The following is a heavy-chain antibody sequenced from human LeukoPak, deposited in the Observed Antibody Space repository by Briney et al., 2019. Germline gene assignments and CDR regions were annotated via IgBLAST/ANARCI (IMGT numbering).Heavy chain of an antibody. CDR1: GFTFSNAW. V-gene: IGHV3-11*01. CDR3: ARVLRYCSGGNCYSGGLGYMDV. CDR2: ISRSGSTK. J-gene: IGHJ6*03. Sequence: GGSLRLSCAASGFTFSNAWMSWVRRAPGKGLEWVSSISRSGSTKYYADSVKGRFTISRDNAKNSLFLQMNSLRAEDTAVYYCARVLRYCSGGNCYSGGLGYMDVWGKGTTVTISS. D-gene: IGHD2-15*01.